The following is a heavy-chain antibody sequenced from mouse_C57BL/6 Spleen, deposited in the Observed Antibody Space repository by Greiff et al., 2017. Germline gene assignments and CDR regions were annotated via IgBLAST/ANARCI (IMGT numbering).Heavy chain of an antibody. CDR3: ATVAFYYPFAY. J-gene: IGHJ3*01. CDR2: IYPRSGNT. V-gene: IGHV1-81*01. CDR1: GYTFTSYG. D-gene: IGHD2-1*01. Sequence: QVQLKESGAELARPGASVKLSCKASGYTFTSYGISWVKQRTGQGLEWIGEIYPRSGNTYYNEKFKGKATLTADKSSSTAYMELRSLTSEDSAVYFCATVAFYYPFAYWGQGTLVTVSA.